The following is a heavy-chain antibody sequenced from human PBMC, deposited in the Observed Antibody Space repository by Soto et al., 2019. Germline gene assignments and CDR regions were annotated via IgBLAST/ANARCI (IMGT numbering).Heavy chain of an antibody. CDR2: ISGSGGST. D-gene: IGHD6-19*01. CDR3: AKXNNLHSSGWSFTYYFDY. Sequence: GGSLRLSYAASGFTFSSYAMSWVRQAPGKGLEWVSAISGSGGSTYYADSVKGRFTISRDNSKNTLYLQMNSLRAEDTAVYYCAKXNNLHSSGWSFTYYFDYWGQGTLVTVSS. CDR1: GFTFSSYA. J-gene: IGHJ4*02. V-gene: IGHV3-23*01.